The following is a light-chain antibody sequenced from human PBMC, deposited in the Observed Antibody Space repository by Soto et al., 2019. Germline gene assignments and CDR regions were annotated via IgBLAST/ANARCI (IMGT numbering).Light chain of an antibody. CDR1: QSVLYSSNNKNY. Sequence: DIVMTQSPDSLAVSLGERATINCKSSQSVLYSSNNKNYLAWYQQKAGQPPKLLIYWASTRESGVPDRFSGSGSGTDVTLTISSLQAEDVAFYYCQQYYSTLWTFGQGTKVEIK. J-gene: IGKJ1*01. CDR3: QQYYSTLWT. CDR2: WAS. V-gene: IGKV4-1*01.